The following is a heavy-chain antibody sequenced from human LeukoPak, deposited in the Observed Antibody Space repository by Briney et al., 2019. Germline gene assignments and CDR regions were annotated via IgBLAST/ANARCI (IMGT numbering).Heavy chain of an antibody. V-gene: IGHV3-21*01. J-gene: IGHJ4*02. CDR1: GFTFSSYS. Sequence: PGGSLRLSCPASGFTFSSYSMNWVRQAPGKGLEWVSSISSSSSYIYYADSVKGRFTISRDNAKNSLYLQMNSLRAEDTAVYYCARGDRGEYSGYDLGNYWGQGTLVTVSS. CDR3: ARGDRGEYSGYDLGNY. D-gene: IGHD5-12*01. CDR2: ISSSSSYI.